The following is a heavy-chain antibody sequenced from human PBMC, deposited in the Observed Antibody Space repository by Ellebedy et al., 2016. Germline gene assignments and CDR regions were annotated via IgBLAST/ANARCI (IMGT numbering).Heavy chain of an antibody. CDR1: GYSFTSYW. V-gene: IGHV5-10-1*04. CDR2: IDPSDSYT. J-gene: IGHJ6*02. CDR3: ARRGYYYYGMDV. Sequence: KVSCXGSGYSFTSYWISWVRQMPGKGLEWMGRIDPSDSYTNYSPSFQGQVTISADKSISTAYLQWSSLKASDTAMYYCARRGYYYYGMDVWGQGTTVTVSS.